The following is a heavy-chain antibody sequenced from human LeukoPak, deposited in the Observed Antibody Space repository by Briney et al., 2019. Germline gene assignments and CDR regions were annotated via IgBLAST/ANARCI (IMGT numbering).Heavy chain of an antibody. CDR3: AKDMSSGGIAVAGLGAFDI. Sequence: GRSLRLSCAASGFTFDDYAMHWVRQAPGKGLEWVSGISWNSGSIGYADSVKGRFTISRDNAKNSLYLQMNSLRAEDTALYYCAKDMSSGGIAVAGLGAFDIWGQGTMATVSS. D-gene: IGHD6-19*01. V-gene: IGHV3-9*01. CDR1: GFTFDDYA. J-gene: IGHJ3*02. CDR2: ISWNSGSI.